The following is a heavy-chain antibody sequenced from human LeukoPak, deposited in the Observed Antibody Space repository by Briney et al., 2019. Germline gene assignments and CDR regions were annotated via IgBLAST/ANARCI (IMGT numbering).Heavy chain of an antibody. CDR2: IIPILGIA. Sequence: ASVKVSCKASGGTFSSYAISWVRQAPGQGLEWMGRIIPILGIANYAQKFQGRVTITADKSTSTAYMELSSLRSEDTAVYYCARAQLGYCSGGSCYTGVDTAMVRGNAFDIWGQGTMVTVSS. CDR1: GGTFSSYA. J-gene: IGHJ3*02. CDR3: ARAQLGYCSGGSCYTGVDTAMVRGNAFDI. V-gene: IGHV1-69*04. D-gene: IGHD2-15*01.